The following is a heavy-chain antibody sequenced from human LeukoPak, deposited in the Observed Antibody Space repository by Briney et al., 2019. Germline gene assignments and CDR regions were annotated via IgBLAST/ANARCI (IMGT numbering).Heavy chain of an antibody. V-gene: IGHV3-43*02. J-gene: IGHJ4*02. CDR2: ISGDGGST. Sequence: GGSLRLSCAASGFTFDDYAMHWVRQAPGKGLEWVSLISGDGGSTYYADSVKGRFTISRDNSKNSLYLQMNSLRTEDTALYYCAKDKVATIPPYYFDYWGQGTLVTVSS. CDR1: GFTFDDYA. D-gene: IGHD5-24*01. CDR3: AKDKVATIPPYYFDY.